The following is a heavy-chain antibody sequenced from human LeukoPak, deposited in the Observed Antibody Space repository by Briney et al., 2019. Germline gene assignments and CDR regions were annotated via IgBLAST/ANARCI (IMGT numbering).Heavy chain of an antibody. J-gene: IGHJ5*02. D-gene: IGHD5-24*01. V-gene: IGHV1-8*01. Sequence: ASVKVSCTASGYTFTSYDINWVRQATGQGLEWMGWMNPNSGNTGYAQKLQGRVTMTTDTSTSTAYMELRSLRSDDTAVYYCARAWLGLTGDGYTADNWFDPWGQGTLVTVSS. CDR3: ARAWLGLTGDGYTADNWFDP. CDR2: MNPNSGNT. CDR1: GYTFTSYD.